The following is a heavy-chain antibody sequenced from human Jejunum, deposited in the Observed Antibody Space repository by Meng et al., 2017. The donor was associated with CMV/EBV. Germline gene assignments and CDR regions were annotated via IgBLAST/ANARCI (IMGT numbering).Heavy chain of an antibody. CDR2: ISYGGDNR. Sequence: FKPYAMHWVRQAPGRGLEWVAIISYGGDNRDYAESVKGRFTISRDNSKNTVYLQMNSLRAEDTAVYYCVREGATGGDTGGDFDYWGQGTLVTVSS. CDR1: FKPYA. V-gene: IGHV3-30*04. J-gene: IGHJ4*02. CDR3: VREGATGGDTGGDFDY. D-gene: IGHD1-26*01.